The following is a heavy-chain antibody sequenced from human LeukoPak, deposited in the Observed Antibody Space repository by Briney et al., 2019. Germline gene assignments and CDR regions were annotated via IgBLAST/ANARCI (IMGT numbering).Heavy chain of an antibody. CDR1: GYTFTSYG. CDR2: ISAYNGNT. J-gene: IGHJ5*02. CDR3: ARDRGEVAARPYNWFDP. D-gene: IGHD6-6*01. Sequence: VASVKVSCKASGYTFTSYGISWVRQAPGQGLEWMGWISAYNGNTNYAQKLQGRVTMTTDTSTSTAYMELRSLRSDDTAVYYCARDRGEVAARPYNWFDPWGQGTLVTVSS. V-gene: IGHV1-18*01.